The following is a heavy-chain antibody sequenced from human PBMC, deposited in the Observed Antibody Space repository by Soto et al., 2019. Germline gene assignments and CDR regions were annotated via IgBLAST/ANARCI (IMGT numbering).Heavy chain of an antibody. CDR3: AKEGITIFGVVSGSPNWFGP. CDR1: GFTFSSYG. J-gene: IGHJ5*02. CDR2: ISYDGSNK. Sequence: GGSLRLSCAASGFTFSSYGMHWVRQAPGKGLEWVAVISYDGSNKYYADSVKGRFTISRDNSKNTLYLQMNSLRAEDTAVYYCAKEGITIFGVVSGSPNWFGPWGQGTLVTVSS. D-gene: IGHD3-3*01. V-gene: IGHV3-30*18.